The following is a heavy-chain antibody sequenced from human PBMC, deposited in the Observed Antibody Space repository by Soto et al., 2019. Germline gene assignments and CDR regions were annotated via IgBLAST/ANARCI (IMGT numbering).Heavy chain of an antibody. Sequence: GGSLRLSCAASGFTFSSYGMHWVRQAPGKGLEWVAVISYDGSNKYYADSVKGRFTISRDNSKNTLCLQMNSLRAEDTAVYYCAKGPDYDSSGYSQPSFFDYWGQGTLVTVSS. V-gene: IGHV3-30*18. CDR1: GFTFSSYG. D-gene: IGHD3-22*01. CDR3: AKGPDYDSSGYSQPSFFDY. CDR2: ISYDGSNK. J-gene: IGHJ4*02.